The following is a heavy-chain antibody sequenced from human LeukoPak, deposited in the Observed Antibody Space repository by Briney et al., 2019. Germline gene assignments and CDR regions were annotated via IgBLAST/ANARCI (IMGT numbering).Heavy chain of an antibody. Sequence: ASVKVSCKASGYTFTGYYMHWVRQAPGQGLEWMGWINPNSGGTNYAQKFQGRVTMTRDTSISTAYMELSRLRSDDTAVYYCAKSNYYDSSGYSGPPWFDPWGQGTLVTVSS. J-gene: IGHJ5*02. D-gene: IGHD3-22*01. CDR3: AKSNYYDSSGYSGPPWFDP. CDR2: INPNSGGT. CDR1: GYTFTGYY. V-gene: IGHV1-2*02.